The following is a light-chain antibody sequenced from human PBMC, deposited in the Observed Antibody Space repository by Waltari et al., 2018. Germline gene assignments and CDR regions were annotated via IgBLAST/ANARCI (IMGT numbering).Light chain of an antibody. CDR3: QTWGTGLLV. CDR1: SGHSSYA. Sequence: QLVLTQSPSASASLGASVKLTCTLSSGHSSYAIAWHQQQPEKGPRYLMKLNSDGSHSKADVIPDRFSGSSSGAERYLTISSLQSEDEADYYCQTWGTGLLVFGGGTKLTVL. V-gene: IGLV4-69*01. J-gene: IGLJ3*02. CDR2: LNSDGSH.